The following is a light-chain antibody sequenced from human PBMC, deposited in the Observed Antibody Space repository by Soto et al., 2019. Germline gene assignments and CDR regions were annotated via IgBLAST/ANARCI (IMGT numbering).Light chain of an antibody. CDR3: QQYNSHSKT. CDR1: QSVSSF. CDR2: DTF. V-gene: IGKV3-11*01. J-gene: IGKJ1*01. Sequence: EIVLTQSPATLSLSPGARAPLSCRASQSVSSFLAWYQQKPGQAPRPLIYDTFNRATGIPARFSGSGSGTDFTLTISGLEPDDFATFYCQQYNSHSKTFGQGTKVDIK.